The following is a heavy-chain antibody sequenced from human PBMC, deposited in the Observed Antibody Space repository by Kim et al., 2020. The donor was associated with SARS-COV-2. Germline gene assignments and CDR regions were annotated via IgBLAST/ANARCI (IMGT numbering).Heavy chain of an antibody. V-gene: IGHV3-49*03. J-gene: IGHJ4*02. Sequence: GGSLRLFCTASGFTFGDYAMSWFRQAPGKGLEWVGFIRSKAYGGTTEYAASVKGRFTISRDDSKSIAYLQMNSLKTEDTAVYYCTRGGFGGSALSNYWGQGTLVTVSS. D-gene: IGHD2-15*01. CDR1: GFTFGDYA. CDR2: IRSKAYGGTT. CDR3: TRGGFGGSALSNY.